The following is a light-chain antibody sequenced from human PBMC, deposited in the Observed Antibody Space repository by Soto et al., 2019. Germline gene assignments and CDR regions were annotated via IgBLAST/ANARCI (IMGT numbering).Light chain of an antibody. J-gene: IGKJ4*01. CDR2: AAS. Sequence: DIQMTQAPSSLSASVGDRVTITCRASQGIGNDLGWYQQKPGKAPKRLIYAASSLQSGVPSRFSGSGSGTEFTLTISSLQSEDFATYYCLQHNSYPLTFGGGTKVEIK. CDR3: LQHNSYPLT. V-gene: IGKV1-17*01. CDR1: QGIGND.